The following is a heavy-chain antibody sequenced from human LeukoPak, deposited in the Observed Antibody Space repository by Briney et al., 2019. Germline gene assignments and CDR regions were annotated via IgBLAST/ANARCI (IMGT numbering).Heavy chain of an antibody. Sequence: ASVKVSCKASGYTFTGYYMHWVRQAPGQGLKCMGWINPNSGGTNYAQKFQGRVTMARDTSISTAYMELSRLRSDDTAVYYCARAAGIAAAGRPYYYYYYMDVWGKGTTVTISS. CDR3: ARAAGIAAAGRPYYYYYYMDV. J-gene: IGHJ6*03. CDR1: GYTFTGYY. CDR2: INPNSGGT. D-gene: IGHD6-13*01. V-gene: IGHV1-2*02.